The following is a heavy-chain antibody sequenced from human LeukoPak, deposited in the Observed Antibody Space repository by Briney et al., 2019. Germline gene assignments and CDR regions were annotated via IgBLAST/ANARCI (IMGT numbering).Heavy chain of an antibody. Sequence: PGRSLRLSCAASGFTFSSYGMHWVRQAPGKGLEWVAVISYDGSNKYYADSVKGRFTISRDNSKNTLYLQMNSLRAEDTAVYHCAKERGALIPLDYWGQGTLVTVSS. CDR2: ISYDGSNK. D-gene: IGHD3-16*01. CDR1: GFTFSSYG. V-gene: IGHV3-30*18. CDR3: AKERGALIPLDY. J-gene: IGHJ4*02.